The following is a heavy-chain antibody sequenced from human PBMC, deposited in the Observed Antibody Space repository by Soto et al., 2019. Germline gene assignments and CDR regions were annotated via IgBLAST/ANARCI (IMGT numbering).Heavy chain of an antibody. D-gene: IGHD3-3*01. Sequence: EVQLVQSGAEVKKPGESLKISCKGSGYSFTSYWIGWVRQMPGKGLEWMGIIYPGDSDTRYSPSFQGQVTISADKSISTAYLQWISLKASDTAMYYCARTPSGDFWSGPGYRLWFDPWGQGTLVTVSS. J-gene: IGHJ5*02. CDR2: IYPGDSDT. V-gene: IGHV5-51*01. CDR1: GYSFTSYW. CDR3: ARTPSGDFWSGPGYRLWFDP.